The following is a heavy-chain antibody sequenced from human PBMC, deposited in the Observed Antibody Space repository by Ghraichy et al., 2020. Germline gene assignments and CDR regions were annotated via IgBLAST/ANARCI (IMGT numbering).Heavy chain of an antibody. CDR1: DFSISSGHY. Sequence: LSLTCVVSDFSISSGHYWGWIRQSPEKGLEWIGSIYHAGSTYYNPSLKSRLTISVDTFENQFSLTLRSVTAADTAVYYCVRIVGATMYYFDFWGPGILVTVSS. CDR2: IYHAGST. D-gene: IGHD1-26*01. CDR3: VRIVGATMYYFDF. J-gene: IGHJ4*02. V-gene: IGHV4-38-2*01.